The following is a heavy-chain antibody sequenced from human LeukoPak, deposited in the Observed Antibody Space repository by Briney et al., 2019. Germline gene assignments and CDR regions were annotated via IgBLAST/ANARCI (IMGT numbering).Heavy chain of an antibody. D-gene: IGHD3/OR15-3a*01. J-gene: IGHJ6*03. CDR2: IYPSDSDT. Sequence: GESLKISCQGSEYSFATYWIAWLRQMPGKGLEWMGIIYPSDSDTRYSPSFQGQVTISADKSISTAYLQWSSLKASDTAMYYCARRAGYYTGSYYYYMDVWGKGTTVTVSS. V-gene: IGHV5-51*01. CDR1: EYSFATYW. CDR3: ARRAGYYTGSYYYYMDV.